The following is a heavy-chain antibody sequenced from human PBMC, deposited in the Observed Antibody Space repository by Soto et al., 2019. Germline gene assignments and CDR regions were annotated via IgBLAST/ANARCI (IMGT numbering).Heavy chain of an antibody. CDR2: ISPKSTYR. Sequence: GGSLRLSCATSGFPFSDYYMSWIRRAPGKGLEWLSHISPKSTYRNYADSVKGRFTISRDNTKSSLFLQMNSLGVEDTAVYYCARGGGGGLFEHWGQGVGVTVSS. V-gene: IGHV3-11*06. D-gene: IGHD2-21*01. CDR1: GFPFSDYY. J-gene: IGHJ4*02. CDR3: ARGGGGGLFEH.